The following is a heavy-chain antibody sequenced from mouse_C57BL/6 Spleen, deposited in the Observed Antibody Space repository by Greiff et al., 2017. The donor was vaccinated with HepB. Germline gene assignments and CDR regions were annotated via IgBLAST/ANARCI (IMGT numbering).Heavy chain of an antibody. Sequence: EVMLVESGGGLVKPGGSLKLSCAASGFTFSSYAMSWVRQTPEKRLEWVATISDGGSYTYYPDNVKGRFTISRDNAKNNLYLQMSHLKSEDTAMYSCARDRTMNAMDYWGQGTSVTVSS. J-gene: IGHJ4*01. CDR2: ISDGGSYT. D-gene: IGHD2-4*01. CDR3: ARDRTMNAMDY. V-gene: IGHV5-4*01. CDR1: GFTFSSYA.